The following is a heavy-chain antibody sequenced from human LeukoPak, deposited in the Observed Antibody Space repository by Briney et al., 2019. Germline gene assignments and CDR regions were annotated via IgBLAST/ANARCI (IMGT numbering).Heavy chain of an antibody. V-gene: IGHV4-39*01. CDR3: ARHRGYSYGVDY. Sequence: SESLSLTCTVSGGSISSSSYYWGWIRQPPGKGLEWIGSIYYSGSTYYNPSLKSRVTISVDTSKNQFSLKLSSVTAADTAVYYGARHRGYSYGVDYWGQGTLVTVSS. CDR1: GGSISSSSYY. J-gene: IGHJ4*02. CDR2: IYYSGST. D-gene: IGHD5-18*01.